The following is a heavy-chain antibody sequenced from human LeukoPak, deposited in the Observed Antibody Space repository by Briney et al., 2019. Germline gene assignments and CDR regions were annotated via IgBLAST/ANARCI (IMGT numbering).Heavy chain of an antibody. Sequence: SVKVSCKASGGTFISYAISWVRQAPGQGLEWMGGIIPIFGTANYAQKFQGRVTITADESTSTAYMELSSLRSEDTAVYYCARDAPHYYYYGMDVWGKGTTVTVSS. CDR2: IIPIFGTA. CDR1: GGTFISYA. CDR3: ARDAPHYYYYGMDV. V-gene: IGHV1-69*13. J-gene: IGHJ6*04.